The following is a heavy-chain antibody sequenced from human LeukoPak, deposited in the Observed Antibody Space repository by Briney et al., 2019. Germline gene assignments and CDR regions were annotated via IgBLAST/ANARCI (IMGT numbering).Heavy chain of an antibody. V-gene: IGHV4-59*08. CDR3: ARHFIEKDGLLRRFDP. CDR2: IYHSGST. Sequence: SETLSLTCTVSGASISNYYWIWIRQPPGKGLEWIGYIYHSGSTNYNPSLKSRVTISVDTSKNQFSLKLSSVIAADTAVYYCARHFIEKDGLLRRFDPWGQGTLVTVSS. CDR1: GASISNYY. D-gene: IGHD2-15*01. J-gene: IGHJ5*02.